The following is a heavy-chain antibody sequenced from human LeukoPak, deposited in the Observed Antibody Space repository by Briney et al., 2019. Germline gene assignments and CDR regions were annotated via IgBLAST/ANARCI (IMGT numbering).Heavy chain of an antibody. V-gene: IGHV4-34*01. D-gene: IGHD3-22*01. Sequence: SGTLSLTCAVYGGSFSGYYWSWIRQPPGKRLEWIGEINHSGSTNYNPSLKSRVTISVDTSKNQFSLKLSSVTAADTAVYYCARRNVVTMIVVVITDWYFDLWGRGTLVTVSS. CDR3: ARRNVVTMIVVVITDWYFDL. J-gene: IGHJ2*01. CDR2: INHSGST. CDR1: GGSFSGYY.